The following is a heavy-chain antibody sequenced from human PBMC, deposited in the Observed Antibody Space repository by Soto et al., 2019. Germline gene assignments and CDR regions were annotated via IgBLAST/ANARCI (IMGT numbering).Heavy chain of an antibody. CDR3: RRGTQYYFDASGNPAGPHFALDL. J-gene: IGHJ3*01. V-gene: IGHV4-30-2*01. CDR1: GGSISSGDSS. CDR2: IYDSGKS. D-gene: IGHD3-22*01. Sequence: QMKLQESGSGLVKPSETLSLTCGVSGGSISSGDSSWNWIRQPPGKGLESIGYIYDSGKSYYNPSPRRGATVAEDRSNNQSSMKVNSVTAANTALYDCRRGTQYYFDASGNPAGPHFALDLWGQGTMVTVSS.